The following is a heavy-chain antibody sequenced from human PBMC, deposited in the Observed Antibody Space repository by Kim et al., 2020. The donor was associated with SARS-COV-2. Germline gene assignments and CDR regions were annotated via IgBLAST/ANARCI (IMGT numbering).Heavy chain of an antibody. CDR1: GFTFTSSA. Sequence: SVKVSCKASGFTFTSSAVQWVRQARGQRLERIGWIVVDSGNTNYAQKFQERVTITRDMSTSTAYMELSSLRSEDTAVYYCAAPSNYYDSSGYYLNYDCFDIWGQGTMVTVSS. J-gene: IGHJ3*02. CDR2: IVVDSGNT. V-gene: IGHV1-58*01. D-gene: IGHD3-22*01. CDR3: AAPSNYYDSSGYYLNYDCFDI.